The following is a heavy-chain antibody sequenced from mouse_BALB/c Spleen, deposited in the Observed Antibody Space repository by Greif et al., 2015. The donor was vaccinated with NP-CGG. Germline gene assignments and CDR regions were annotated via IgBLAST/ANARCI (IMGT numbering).Heavy chain of an antibody. CDR2: SRNKANGYTT. J-gene: IGHJ4*01. CDR1: GFTFSDFY. CDR3: ARDGDYDGDDAMDY. Sequence: EVKLVESGGGLVQPGGSLRLSCATSGFTFSDFYMEWVRQPPGKRLEWIAASRNKANGYTTEYSASVKGRFIVSRDTSQSILYLQMNALRAEDTAIYYCARDGDYDGDDAMDYWGQGTSVTVSS. V-gene: IGHV7-1*02. D-gene: IGHD2-4*01.